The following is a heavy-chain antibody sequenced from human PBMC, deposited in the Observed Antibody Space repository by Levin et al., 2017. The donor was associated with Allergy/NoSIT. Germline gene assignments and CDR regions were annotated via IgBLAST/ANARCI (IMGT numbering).Heavy chain of an antibody. Sequence: GGSLRLSCAASGLTVSSSYMSWVRQAPGKGLEWVSVIFSGGRTYYAGSVKGRFTISRDTSKNTMSLQMNSLRTETTAMYYCARKAYHTRGFYFDYWGQGTLVTVSS. CDR2: IFSGGRT. CDR1: GLTVSSSY. CDR3: ARKAYHTRGFYFDY. J-gene: IGHJ4*02. D-gene: IGHD1-26*01. V-gene: IGHV3-53*01.